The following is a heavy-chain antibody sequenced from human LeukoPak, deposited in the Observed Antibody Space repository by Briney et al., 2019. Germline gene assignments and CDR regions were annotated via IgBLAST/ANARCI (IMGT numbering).Heavy chain of an antibody. D-gene: IGHD4-17*01. CDR2: ISSNGDIT. Sequence: PGGSLRLSCAASGFTFSDYAMHRVRQAPGKKLEYVSTISSNGDITYYATSVKGRFTISRDNSKNTLFLQLGSLRAEDMAVYYCARGPQPYDDSGSRAFDIWGQGAMVTVSS. CDR3: ARGPQPYDDSGSRAFDI. J-gene: IGHJ3*02. CDR1: GFTFSDYA. V-gene: IGHV3-64*01.